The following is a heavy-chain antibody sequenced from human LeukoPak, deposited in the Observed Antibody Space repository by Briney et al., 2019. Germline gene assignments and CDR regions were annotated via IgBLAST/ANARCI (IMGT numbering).Heavy chain of an antibody. V-gene: IGHV4-4*02. Sequence: SETLSLTCAVSGGSISSSNWWSWVRQPPGKGLEWIGEIYHGGSTNYNPSLKSRVTISVDTSKNQFSLKLSSVTAADTAVYYCARAPRPIAAPFDYWGQGTLVTVSS. J-gene: IGHJ4*02. CDR1: GGSISSSNW. CDR2: IYHGGST. CDR3: ARAPRPIAAPFDY. D-gene: IGHD6-13*01.